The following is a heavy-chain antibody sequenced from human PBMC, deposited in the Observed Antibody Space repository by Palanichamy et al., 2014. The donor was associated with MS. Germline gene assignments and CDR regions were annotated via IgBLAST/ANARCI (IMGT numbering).Heavy chain of an antibody. V-gene: IGHV3-74*01. Sequence: EVQLVESGGALVQPGGSLRLSCAASGFTFSNYWMKWVRQGPGKGPVRVSRINKDGSDTTYADSVKGRFTISRDNAKNTLYLQMDSLRAEDTGVYYCARGGDYGTFDYWGQGTLVTVSS. CDR3: ARGGDYGTFDY. CDR2: INKDGSDT. J-gene: IGHJ4*02. CDR1: GFTFSNYW. D-gene: IGHD4-17*01.